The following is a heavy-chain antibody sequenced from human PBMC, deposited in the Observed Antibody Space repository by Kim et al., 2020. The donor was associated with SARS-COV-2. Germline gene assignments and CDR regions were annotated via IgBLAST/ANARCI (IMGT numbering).Heavy chain of an antibody. D-gene: IGHD5-12*01. V-gene: IGHV5-51*01. J-gene: IGHJ6*02. CDR3: AKASRGYGVALDV. CDR1: EYSFSNYW. CDR2: IHPGDSDT. Sequence: GESLKISCKGSEYSFSNYWIAWVRQLPGKGLEWMGIIHPGDSDTRYSPSFLGQVTFSADKSINTAYLQWNTLKTSDTAMYYCAKASRGYGVALDVWGQGTTVTVSS.